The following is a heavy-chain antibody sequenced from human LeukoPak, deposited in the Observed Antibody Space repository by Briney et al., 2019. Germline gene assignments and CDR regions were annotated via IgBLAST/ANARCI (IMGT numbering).Heavy chain of an antibody. J-gene: IGHJ5*02. D-gene: IGHD3-22*01. CDR2: ITSRDGTT. V-gene: IGHV3-23*01. CDR1: GFTFSIYA. CDR3: VRDRPNYYDSSGHYYRRNSDH. Sequence: AGGSLRLSCAASGFTFSIYAMSWVRQTPGKGLEWVSSITSRDGTTYYTDSVKGRFTISRDNSENTLYLQMNSLRAEDTAIYYCVRDRPNYYDSSGHYYRRNSDHWGQGTLVTVSS.